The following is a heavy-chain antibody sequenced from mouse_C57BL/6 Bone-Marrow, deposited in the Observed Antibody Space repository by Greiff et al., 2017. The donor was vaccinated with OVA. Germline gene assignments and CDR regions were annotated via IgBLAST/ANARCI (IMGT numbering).Heavy chain of an antibody. V-gene: IGHV1-81*01. CDR1: GYTFTSYG. CDR2: IYPRSGNT. CDR3: ARGDYFYAMDY. D-gene: IGHD1-1*01. Sequence: LQESGAELARPGASVKLSCKASGYTFTSYGISWVKQRTGQGLEWIGEIYPRSGNTYYNEKFKGKATLTADKSSSTAYMELRSLTSEDSAVYFCARGDYFYAMDYWGQGTSVTVSS. J-gene: IGHJ4*01.